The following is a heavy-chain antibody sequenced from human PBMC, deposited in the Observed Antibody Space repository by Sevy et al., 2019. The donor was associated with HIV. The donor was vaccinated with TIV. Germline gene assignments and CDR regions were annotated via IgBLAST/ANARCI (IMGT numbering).Heavy chain of an antibody. CDR2: ISGTGTGT. D-gene: IGHD3-22*01. CDR3: AKGGGGHYDPDEIGYYFYYYNMDV. CDR1: GFSFHSYG. Sequence: GGSLRLSCSVSGFSFHSYGMTWVRQAPGKGLEWVSGISGTGTGTYYADSVKGRFIDSRDNSKNTLYLQMNSLRSEDTSIYYCAKGGGGHYDPDEIGYYFYYYNMDVWGKGTTVTVSS. J-gene: IGHJ6*03. V-gene: IGHV3-23*01.